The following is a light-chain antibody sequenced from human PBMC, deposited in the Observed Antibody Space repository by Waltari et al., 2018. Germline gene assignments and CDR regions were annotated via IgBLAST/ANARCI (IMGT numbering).Light chain of an antibody. CDR2: GAS. CDR1: ESVPSGY. CDR3: QQYGSLPWT. V-gene: IGKV3-20*01. Sequence: EIVLTQSPGTLSLSPGDRATLPCRASESVPSGYLAWYQQKPGQAPRLLIFGASTGATGVPDRFSGSESGTDFTLTISRLEPEDFAVYYCQQYGSLPWTFGQGTKVEFK. J-gene: IGKJ1*01.